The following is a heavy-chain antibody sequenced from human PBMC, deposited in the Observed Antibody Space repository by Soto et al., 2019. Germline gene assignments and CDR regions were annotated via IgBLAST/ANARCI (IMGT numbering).Heavy chain of an antibody. CDR1: RFTFSDSW. Sequence: SLRLSCAASRFTFSDSWMDWARQVPGKGPEWVANINQDGSGKNYVDSVKGRFTISRDNAKNSLYLQMNSLRAEDTAVYYCASLGRHGWGQGTTVTVS. D-gene: IGHD3-16*01. J-gene: IGHJ6*02. CDR2: INQDGSGK. V-gene: IGHV3-7*01. CDR3: ASLGRHG.